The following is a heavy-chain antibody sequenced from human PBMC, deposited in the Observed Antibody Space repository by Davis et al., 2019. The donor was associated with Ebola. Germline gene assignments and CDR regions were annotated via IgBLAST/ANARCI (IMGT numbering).Heavy chain of an antibody. D-gene: IGHD4-17*01. CDR2: IRQDGNEK. Sequence: LKISCAASGFTFSRYWMHWVRQVPGKGLEWVANIRQDGNEKHYIDSVRGRFTISRDNAKNSLYLQMNSLRAEDTAVYYCARDTVTTAIDIWGQGTMVTVSS. V-gene: IGHV3-7*01. CDR1: GFTFSRYW. CDR3: ARDTVTTAIDI. J-gene: IGHJ3*02.